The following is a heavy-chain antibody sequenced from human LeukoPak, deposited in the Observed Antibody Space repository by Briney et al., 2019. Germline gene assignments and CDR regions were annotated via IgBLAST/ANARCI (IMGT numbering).Heavy chain of an antibody. CDR1: GFTVSSNY. Sequence: PGGSLRLSRAASGFTVSSNYMSWVRQAPGKGLEWVSVIYSGGSTYYADSVKGRFTISRDNSKNTLYLQMNSLRAEDTAVYYCARGKFGVLDYWGQGTLVTVSS. CDR2: IYSGGST. J-gene: IGHJ4*02. CDR3: ARGKFGVLDY. D-gene: IGHD3-10*01. V-gene: IGHV3-53*01.